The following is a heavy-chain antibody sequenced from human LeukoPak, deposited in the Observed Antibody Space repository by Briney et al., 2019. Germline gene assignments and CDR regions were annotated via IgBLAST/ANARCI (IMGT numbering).Heavy chain of an antibody. CDR1: GFTFDDYA. CDR3: AKDKVWDYYDSSGYYDY. Sequence: PGGSLSLSCSASGFTFDDYAMHWVRQAQGKGLEWVSGISWNSGSIGYADSVKGRFTISRDNAKNSLYLQMNSLRAEDTALYYCAKDKVWDYYDSSGYYDYWGQGTLVTVSS. D-gene: IGHD3-22*01. V-gene: IGHV3-9*01. CDR2: ISWNSGSI. J-gene: IGHJ4*02.